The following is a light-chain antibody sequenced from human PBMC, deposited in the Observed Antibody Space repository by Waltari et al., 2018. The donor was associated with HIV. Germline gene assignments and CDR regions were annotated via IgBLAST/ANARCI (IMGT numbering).Light chain of an antibody. CDR2: EVS. V-gene: IGLV2-14*01. Sequence: QSALTQPASVSGSPGQSITISCTGTSSDVGASNYVSWYQQHPGKAPKLMIYEVSTRPSGVSNRFSGSKSGNTASLTISGLQAEDEADYYCSSHTSSSTVFGGGTKLTVL. CDR1: SSDVGASNY. J-gene: IGLJ3*02. CDR3: SSHTSSSTV.